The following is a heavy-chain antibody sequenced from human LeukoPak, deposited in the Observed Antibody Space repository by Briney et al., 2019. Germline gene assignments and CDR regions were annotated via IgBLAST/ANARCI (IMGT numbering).Heavy chain of an antibody. V-gene: IGHV4-39*01. CDR3: ARRGMATSYFDY. CDR2: IYYSGST. D-gene: IGHD5-24*01. CDR1: GGSISSSSYY. J-gene: IGHJ4*02. Sequence: PSETLSLTCTVSGGSISSSSYYWGWIRQPPGKGLEWIGGIYYSGSTYYNPSLKSRVTISVDTSKNQFSLKLSSVTAADTAVYYCARRGMATSYFDYWGQGTLVTVSS.